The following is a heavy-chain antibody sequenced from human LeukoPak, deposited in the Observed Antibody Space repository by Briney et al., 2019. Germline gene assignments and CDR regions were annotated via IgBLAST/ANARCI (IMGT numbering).Heavy chain of an antibody. CDR3: ANYGGNPGGDY. V-gene: IGHV4-59*08. CDR2: IYYSGST. J-gene: IGHJ4*02. Sequence: SETLSLTCTVSGGSISSYYWSWIRQPPGKGLEWIGYIYYSGSTNYNPSLKSRVTISVDTSKNQFSLKLSSVTAADTAVYYCANYGGNPGGDYWGQGTLVTVSS. CDR1: GGSISSYY. D-gene: IGHD4-23*01.